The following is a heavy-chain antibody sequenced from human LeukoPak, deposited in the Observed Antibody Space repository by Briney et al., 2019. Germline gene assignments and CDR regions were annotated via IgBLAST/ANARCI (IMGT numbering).Heavy chain of an antibody. J-gene: IGHJ4*02. D-gene: IGHD6-19*01. V-gene: IGHV3-21*01. Sequence: GGSLRLSCAASGFTFSRYSMNWVRQAPGKGLEWVSSISSSSSYIYYADSVKGRFTISRDNAKNSLYLQMNSLRAEDTAVYYCARVFSSGWTVDYWGQGTLVTVSS. CDR3: ARVFSSGWTVDY. CDR1: GFTFSRYS. CDR2: ISSSSSYI.